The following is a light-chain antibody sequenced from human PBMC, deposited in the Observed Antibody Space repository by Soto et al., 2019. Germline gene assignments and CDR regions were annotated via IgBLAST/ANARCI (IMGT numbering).Light chain of an antibody. CDR3: HQRQSWPRT. J-gene: IGKJ1*01. Sequence: EIVMTQSPATLSVSPGGGATLSCRASQSISDTLAWYQQKPGQAPRLLIHGASTRAPGFPARFSGSGSGTDFTLTISDVQPEDFAVYSCHQRQSWPRTFGQGTKVDIK. CDR2: GAS. V-gene: IGKV3-15*01. CDR1: QSISDT.